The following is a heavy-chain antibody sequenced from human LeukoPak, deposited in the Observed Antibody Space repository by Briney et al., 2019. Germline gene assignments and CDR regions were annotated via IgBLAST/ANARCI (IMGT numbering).Heavy chain of an antibody. D-gene: IGHD2-2*02. V-gene: IGHV4-59*08. CDR1: GGSISSDY. CDR3: ARGLYRYGRSTLDY. CDR2: ISYSGRT. J-gene: IGHJ4*02. Sequence: KPSETLSLTCTVSGGSISSDYWSWIRQPPGKGLEWIGYISYSGRTYYNPSLRSRVTISVDTSKNHFSLKLSSVTAADTAVYYCARGLYRYGRSTLDYRGQGTLVTVSS.